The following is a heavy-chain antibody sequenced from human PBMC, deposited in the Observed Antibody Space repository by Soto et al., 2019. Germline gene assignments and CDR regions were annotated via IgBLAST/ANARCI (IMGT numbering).Heavy chain of an antibody. V-gene: IGHV3-48*01. CDR1: WFTFIGYN. CDR3: AKPRGYYDSSGYPTPDY. J-gene: IGHJ4*02. CDR2: ISSSSGTI. D-gene: IGHD3-22*01. Sequence: GGSLKLSCASAWFTFIGYNMNWVRQAPGKVLEWVSYISSSSGTIYYADSVKGRFTISRDNAKNSLYLQMNSLRAEDTAVYYCAKPRGYYDSSGYPTPDYWGQGT.